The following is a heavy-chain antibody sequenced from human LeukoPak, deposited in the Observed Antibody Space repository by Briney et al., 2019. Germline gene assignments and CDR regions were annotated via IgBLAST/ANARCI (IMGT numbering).Heavy chain of an antibody. Sequence: TSETLSLTCTVSGGSISSYYWSWIRQPAGKGLEWIGRIYTSGSTNYNPSLKSRVTMSVDTSKNQFSLKLSSVTAADTAVYYCARGLVATPQGYYYYYMDVWGKGTTVTVSS. CDR1: GGSISSYY. CDR2: IYTSGST. D-gene: IGHD5-12*01. V-gene: IGHV4-4*07. J-gene: IGHJ6*03. CDR3: ARGLVATPQGYYYYYMDV.